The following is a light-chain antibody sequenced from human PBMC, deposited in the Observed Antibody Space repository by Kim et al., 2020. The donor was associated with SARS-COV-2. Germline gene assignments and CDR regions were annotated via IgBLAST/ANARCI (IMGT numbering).Light chain of an antibody. J-gene: IGKJ4*01. V-gene: IGKV3-20*01. CDR1: QSVSSSY. CDR2: GAS. Sequence: SPGQRATTSCRASQSVSSSYLAWYQQKPGQAPRLLIYGASSRATGIPDRFSGSGSGTDFTLTISRLEPEDFAVYYCQQYGSSSLTFGGGTKVDIK. CDR3: QQYGSSSLT.